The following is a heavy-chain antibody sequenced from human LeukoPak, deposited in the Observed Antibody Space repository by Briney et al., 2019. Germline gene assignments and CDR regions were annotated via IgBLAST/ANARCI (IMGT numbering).Heavy chain of an antibody. D-gene: IGHD2-8*02. J-gene: IGHJ4*02. Sequence: TGGSLRLSCAASGFTFSTYAMSWVRQAPGKGLEWVSAISGSGSSTYYADSVKGRFTISRDNSKNTLYLQMNGLRAEDTAVYYCAASAPSGDYGDYWGQGTLVTVSS. CDR1: GFTFSTYA. V-gene: IGHV3-23*01. CDR2: ISGSGSST. CDR3: AASAPSGDYGDY.